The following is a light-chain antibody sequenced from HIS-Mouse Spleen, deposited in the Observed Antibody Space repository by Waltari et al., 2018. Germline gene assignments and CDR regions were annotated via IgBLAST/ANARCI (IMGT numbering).Light chain of an antibody. CDR2: AAS. CDR3: QQYYSYPWT. J-gene: IGKJ1*01. V-gene: IGKV1-8*01. Sequence: AIRMTQSPSSLYASTGDRVTITCRASQGISSYLAWYQQKPGKAPKLLIYAASTLQSGVPSRFSGSGSGTDFTLTISCLQSEDFATYYCQQYYSYPWTFGQGTKVEIK. CDR1: QGISSY.